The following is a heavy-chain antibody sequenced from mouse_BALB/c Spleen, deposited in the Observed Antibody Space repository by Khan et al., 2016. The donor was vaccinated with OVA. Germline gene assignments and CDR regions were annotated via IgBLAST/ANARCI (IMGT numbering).Heavy chain of an antibody. Sequence: QVQLQQSGTELARPGASVKLSCKASGYTFIDYNINWVKQRTGQGLEWIGEIYPGSGNTYYNEKFKGKATLTVDKSSSTAYMQLSSLTSEDSAVYFCARGWGAWFAYWGQGTLVTVSA. CDR1: GYTFIDYN. CDR3: ARGWGAWFAY. CDR2: IYPGSGNT. D-gene: IGHD1-1*02. J-gene: IGHJ3*01. V-gene: IGHV1-77*01.